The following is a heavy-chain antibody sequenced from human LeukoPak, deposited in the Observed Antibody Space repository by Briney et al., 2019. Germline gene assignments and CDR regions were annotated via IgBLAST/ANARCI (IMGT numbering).Heavy chain of an antibody. Sequence: GASVTVSFTASGGTFSSYAISWVRQAPGQGLEWMGGIIPIFGTANYAQKFQGRVTITADESTSTAYMELSSLRSEDTAVYYCAGEDCSSTSCYKYYYYGMDVWGQGTTVTVSS. CDR1: GGTFSSYA. J-gene: IGHJ6*02. CDR2: IIPIFGTA. D-gene: IGHD2-2*02. V-gene: IGHV1-69*13. CDR3: AGEDCSSTSCYKYYYYGMDV.